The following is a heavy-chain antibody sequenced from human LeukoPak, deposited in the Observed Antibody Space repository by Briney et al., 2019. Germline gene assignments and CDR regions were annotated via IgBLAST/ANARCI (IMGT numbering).Heavy chain of an antibody. J-gene: IGHJ3*02. Sequence: PGGSLRLSCAASGFTFSSYSMNWVRQAPGKGLEWVSSISSSSSYIYYADSVKGRFTISRDNAKNSLYLQMNSLTAEDTAVYYCARATYYFDSVDAFDIWGQGTLVTVSS. V-gene: IGHV3-21*01. CDR2: ISSSSSYI. CDR3: ARATYYFDSVDAFDI. D-gene: IGHD3-10*01. CDR1: GFTFSSYS.